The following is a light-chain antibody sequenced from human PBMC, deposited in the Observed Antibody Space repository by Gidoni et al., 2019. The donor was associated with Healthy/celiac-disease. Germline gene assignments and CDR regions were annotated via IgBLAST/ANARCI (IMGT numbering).Light chain of an antibody. V-gene: IGKV1D-13*01. J-gene: IGKJ4*01. CDR3: QQFNNYPLT. CDR2: DAS. Sequence: AIQLTKSPSSLSASVRDRVTITCRASQGISSALAWYQQKPGKAPKLLIYDASSLERGVPSRFSGSGSGTDFPLTISSLQPEDFATYYCQQFNNYPLTFGGGTKVEIK. CDR1: QGISSA.